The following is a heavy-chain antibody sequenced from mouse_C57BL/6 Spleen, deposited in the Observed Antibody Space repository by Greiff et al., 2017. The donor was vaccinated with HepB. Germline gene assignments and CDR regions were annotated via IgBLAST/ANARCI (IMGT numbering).Heavy chain of an antibody. CDR2: INPSSGYT. CDR1: GYTFTSYW. CDR3: ARNYYYGSSYEGGYAMDY. D-gene: IGHD1-1*01. V-gene: IGHV1-7*01. Sequence: QVQLQQSGAELAKPGASVKLSCKASGYTFTSYWMHWVKQRPGQGLEWIGYINPSSGYTKYNQKFKDKAPLTADKSSSTAYMQLSSLTYEDSAVYYCARNYYYGSSYEGGYAMDYWGQGTSVTVSS. J-gene: IGHJ4*01.